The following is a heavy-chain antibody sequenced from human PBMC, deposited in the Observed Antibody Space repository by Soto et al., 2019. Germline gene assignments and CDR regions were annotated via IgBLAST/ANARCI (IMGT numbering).Heavy chain of an antibody. Sequence: EVQLVESGGGLVQPGGSLRLSCAASEFTVGNNYMSWVRQAPGKGLEWVSLIYSNGDTRFADSVRGRFTISRDSSKNILYLQMNSLRVDDTAIYYCMNRPRAWGRGTLVTVSS. CDR3: MNRPRA. V-gene: IGHV3-66*01. J-gene: IGHJ5*02. CDR1: EFTVGNNY. CDR2: IYSNGDT. D-gene: IGHD6-6*01.